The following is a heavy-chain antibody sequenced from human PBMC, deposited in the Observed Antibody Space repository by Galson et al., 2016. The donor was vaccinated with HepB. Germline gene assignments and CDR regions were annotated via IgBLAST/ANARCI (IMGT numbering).Heavy chain of an antibody. CDR2: IYWNDDK. J-gene: IGHJ6*02. Sequence: PALVKPTQTLTLTCTFSGFSLSTSGVGVGWIRQPPGKALEWLALIYWNDDKRYSPSLRGRPTITKDTSKNQVVLTMTNMDPVDTATYYCAHTVCFWSGYYVHYYGMDVWGQGTTVTVSS. CDR3: AHTVCFWSGYYVHYYGMDV. V-gene: IGHV2-5*01. D-gene: IGHD3-3*01. CDR1: GFSLSTSGVG.